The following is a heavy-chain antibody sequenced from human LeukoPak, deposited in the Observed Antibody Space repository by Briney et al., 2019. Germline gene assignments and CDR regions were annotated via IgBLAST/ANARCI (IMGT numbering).Heavy chain of an antibody. Sequence: GGSLRLSCAPSGFTFSSYSMNWVRQAPGKGLEWVSSISSSSSYIYYTDSVKGRFTISRDNSKNTLYLEMNSLRNEDTAVYYCASADFYGSGSYYSGSCDYWGQGTLVTVSS. CDR2: ISSSSSYI. D-gene: IGHD3-10*01. J-gene: IGHJ4*02. CDR1: GFTFSSYS. CDR3: ASADFYGSGSYYSGSCDY. V-gene: IGHV3-21*01.